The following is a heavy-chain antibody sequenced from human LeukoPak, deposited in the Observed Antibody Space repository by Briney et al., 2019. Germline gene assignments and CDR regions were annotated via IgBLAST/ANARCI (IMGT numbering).Heavy chain of an antibody. Sequence: SGTLSLTCTVSGGSISTYYWSWIRQPPGKGLEWIGYSYYSGGTYSNPSLKSRVTISVDTSKNQFSLKLSSVTAADTAVYYCARGYGDYYYYMDVWGKGTTVTVSS. J-gene: IGHJ6*03. CDR3: ARGYGDYYYYMDV. CDR2: SYYSGGT. D-gene: IGHD4-17*01. CDR1: GGSISTYY. V-gene: IGHV4-59*08.